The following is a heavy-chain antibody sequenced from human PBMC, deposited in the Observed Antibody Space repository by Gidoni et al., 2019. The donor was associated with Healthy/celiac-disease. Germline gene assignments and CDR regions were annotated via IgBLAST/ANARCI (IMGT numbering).Heavy chain of an antibody. J-gene: IGHJ4*02. D-gene: IGHD3-22*01. CDR2: IYTSRST. Sequence: QVQLQESGPGLVKPSETLSLTCTVSGGPISSYYWSWIRHPAGKGLEWIGRIYTSRSTNYNPSLKSRVTMSVDTSKDQFSLKLSSVTAADTAVYYCARTSDYYDSSGYYALTYFDYWGQGTLVTVSS. CDR1: GGPISSYY. CDR3: ARTSDYYDSSGYYALTYFDY. V-gene: IGHV4-4*07.